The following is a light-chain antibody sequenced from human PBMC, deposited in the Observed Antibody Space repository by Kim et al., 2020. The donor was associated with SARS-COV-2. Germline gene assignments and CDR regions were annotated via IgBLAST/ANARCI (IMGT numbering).Light chain of an antibody. CDR2: AAS. V-gene: IGKV1-27*01. Sequence: DIQMPQSPSSLSASVGDRVTITCRASQDISNYLAWFQLKPGKAPKLLIYAASALQPGVPSRFSGSGSGTDFTLTVTSLQPDDVATYYCQKCDSAPWTFGQGTKVDIK. J-gene: IGKJ1*01. CDR1: QDISNY. CDR3: QKCDSAPWT.